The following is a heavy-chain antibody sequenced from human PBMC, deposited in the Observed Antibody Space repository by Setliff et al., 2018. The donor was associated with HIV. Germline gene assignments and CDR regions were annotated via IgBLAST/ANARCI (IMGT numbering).Heavy chain of an antibody. D-gene: IGHD3-22*01. CDR2: IIPIFGTA. J-gene: IGHJ3*02. V-gene: IGHV1-69*13. CDR1: GGTFSGYA. CDR3: ARGATYYYDSSGYYSLLADAFDI. Sequence: ASVKVSCKASGGTFSGYAISWVRQAPGQGLELMGGIIPIFGTANYAQKLQGRVTITADESTSTAYMELSSLRSEDTAVYYCARGATYYYDSSGYYSLLADAFDIWGQGTLVTVS.